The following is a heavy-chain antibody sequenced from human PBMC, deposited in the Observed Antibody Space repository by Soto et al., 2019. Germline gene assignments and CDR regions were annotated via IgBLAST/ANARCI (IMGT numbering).Heavy chain of an antibody. V-gene: IGHV3-21*01. D-gene: IGHD3-10*01. Sequence: PGGSLRLSCAASGFTFSTYSMNWVRQAPGKGLEWVSSISSSSSYIYYADSVKGRFTISRDNSKNTLYLQMNSLRAEDTAVYYCARDLGIWFGELSPYYYYGMDVWGQGTTVNVSS. CDR3: ARDLGIWFGELSPYYYYGMDV. CDR2: ISSSSSYI. CDR1: GFTFSTYS. J-gene: IGHJ6*02.